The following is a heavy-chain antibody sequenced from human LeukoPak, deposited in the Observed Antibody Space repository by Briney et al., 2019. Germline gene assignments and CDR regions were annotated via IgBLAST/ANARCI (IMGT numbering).Heavy chain of an antibody. CDR1: GFTFIEYS. CDR2: INHDGSEK. D-gene: IGHD6-19*01. V-gene: IGHV3-7*03. Sequence: QPGGSLRLSCAASGFTFIEYSLTWVRQAPGKGLEWVANINHDGSEKNYVDSVKGRFTISRDNAKNSVYLQVNSLRAEDTAIYYCARGNGWVDYWGQGTLVTVSS. J-gene: IGHJ4*02. CDR3: ARGNGWVDY.